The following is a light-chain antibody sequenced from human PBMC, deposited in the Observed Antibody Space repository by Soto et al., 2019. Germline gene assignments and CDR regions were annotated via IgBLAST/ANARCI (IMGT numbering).Light chain of an antibody. Sequence: QSALTQPPSASGSPGQPVAISCTGTSIDVGGYNYVSWYQHHPGKAPKLMIYEVSRRPSGVSDRFSGSKSGNTASLTVSGLQAEDEADYYCSSYSGSSNWVFGGGTKLTVL. CDR1: SIDVGGYNY. CDR3: SSYSGSSNWV. J-gene: IGLJ3*02. CDR2: EVS. V-gene: IGLV2-8*01.